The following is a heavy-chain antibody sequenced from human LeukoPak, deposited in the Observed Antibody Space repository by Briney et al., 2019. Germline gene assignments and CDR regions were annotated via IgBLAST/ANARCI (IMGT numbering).Heavy chain of an antibody. CDR1: GYTFTSYY. Sequence: ASVKVSCKASGYTFTSYYMHWVRQAPGQGLEWMGIINPSGGSTSYAQKFQGRATMTRDMSTSTVYMELSSLRSEDTAVYYCATVRPIAARPLDYWGQGTLVTVSS. D-gene: IGHD6-6*01. CDR3: ATVRPIAARPLDY. J-gene: IGHJ4*02. CDR2: INPSGGST. V-gene: IGHV1-46*01.